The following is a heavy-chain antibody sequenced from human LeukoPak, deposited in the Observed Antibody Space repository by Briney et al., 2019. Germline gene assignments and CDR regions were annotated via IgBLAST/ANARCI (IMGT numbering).Heavy chain of an antibody. CDR2: INPNSGGT. J-gene: IGHJ6*03. CDR1: GYTFTGYY. Sequence: ASVKVSCKASGYTFTGYYMHWVRQAPGQGLEWMGWINPNSGGTNYAQKFQGRVTMTRDTSISTAYMELSRLRSDDTAVYYCARGFFPDIVLVPAAISYYMDVWGKGTTVTVSS. CDR3: ARGFFPDIVLVPAAISYYMDV. V-gene: IGHV1-2*02. D-gene: IGHD2-2*01.